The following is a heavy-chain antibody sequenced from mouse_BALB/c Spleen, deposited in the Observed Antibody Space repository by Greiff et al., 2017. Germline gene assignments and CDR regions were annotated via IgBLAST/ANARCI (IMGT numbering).Heavy chain of an antibody. Sequence: EVMLVESGGGLVKPGGSLKLSCAASGFTFSDYYMYWVRQTPEKRLEWVATISDGGSYTYYPDSVKGRFTISRDNAKNNLYLQMSSLKSEDTAMYYCASAMITTSYWYFDVWGAGTTVTVSS. V-gene: IGHV5-4*02. D-gene: IGHD2-4*01. J-gene: IGHJ1*01. CDR2: ISDGGSYT. CDR3: ASAMITTSYWYFDV. CDR1: GFTFSDYY.